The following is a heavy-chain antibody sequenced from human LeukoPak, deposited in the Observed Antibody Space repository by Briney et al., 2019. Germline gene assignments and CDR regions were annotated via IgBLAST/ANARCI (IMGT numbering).Heavy chain of an antibody. CDR3: ARGSCSGGSCYYY. J-gene: IGHJ4*02. D-gene: IGHD2-15*01. V-gene: IGHV3-74*01. Sequence: GGSLRPSCAASGFTSTNSWMHWVRQAPGKGLAWVSRINNDGSSTSYADSVKGRFTISRDNAKNTLYLQMNSLRAEDTAVYHCARGSCSGGSCYYYWGQGTLVTVSS. CDR1: GFTSTNSW. CDR2: INNDGSST.